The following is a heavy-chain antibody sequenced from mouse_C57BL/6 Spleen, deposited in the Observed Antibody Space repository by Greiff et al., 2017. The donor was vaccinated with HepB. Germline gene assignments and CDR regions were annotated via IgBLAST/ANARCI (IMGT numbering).Heavy chain of an antibody. CDR1: GFTFSSYG. V-gene: IGHV5-6*01. CDR2: ISSGGSYT. D-gene: IGHD1-1*01. Sequence: EVKLVESGGDLVKPGGSLKLSCAASGFTFSSYGMSWVRQTPDKRLEWVATISSGGSYTYYPDSVKGRFTISRDNAKNTLYLQMSSLKSEDTAMYYCARQITTVHYFDYWGQGTTLTVSS. J-gene: IGHJ2*01. CDR3: ARQITTVHYFDY.